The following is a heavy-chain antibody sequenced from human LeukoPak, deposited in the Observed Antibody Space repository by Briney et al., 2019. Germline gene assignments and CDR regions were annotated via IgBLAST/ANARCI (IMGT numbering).Heavy chain of an antibody. CDR2: ISAYNGNT. Sequence: ASVKVSCKASGYTFTSYGISWVRQAPGQGLEWMGWISAYNGNTNYAQKLQGRVTMTTDTSTSTACMELRSLRSDDTAVYYCARDRGDGYNAYYFDYWGQGTLVTVSS. V-gene: IGHV1-18*01. D-gene: IGHD5-24*01. CDR3: ARDRGDGYNAYYFDY. J-gene: IGHJ4*02. CDR1: GYTFTSYG.